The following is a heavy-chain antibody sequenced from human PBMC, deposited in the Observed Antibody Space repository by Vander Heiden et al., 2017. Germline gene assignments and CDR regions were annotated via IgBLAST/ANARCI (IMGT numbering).Heavy chain of an antibody. J-gene: IGHJ4*02. D-gene: IGHD3-10*01. Sequence: EVQLVESGGGLVKPGGSLRLYCAASGFTFSSYSMNWARPAPGKGLEWVSSISSSSSYIYYADSVKGRFTISRDNAKNSLYLQMNSLRAEDTAVYYCARLYGSGSYYNVGPSDYWGQGTLVTVSS. CDR3: ARLYGSGSYYNVGPSDY. CDR2: ISSSSSYI. CDR1: GFTFSSYS. V-gene: IGHV3-21*01.